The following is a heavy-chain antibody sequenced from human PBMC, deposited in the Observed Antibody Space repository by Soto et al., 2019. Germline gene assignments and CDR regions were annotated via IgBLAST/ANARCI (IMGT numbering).Heavy chain of an antibody. CDR1: GFTFSSYS. V-gene: IGHV3-21*01. CDR3: ATAGNYRFDN. CDR2: VSGSSGYI. J-gene: IGHJ4*02. D-gene: IGHD1-1*01. Sequence: LRLSCAASGFTFSSYSMNWVRQAPGKGLEWVSSVSGSSGYIDYADSVKGRFTISRDNAKNTLYLQMNILRVEDTAVYFCATAGNYRFDNWGLGTLVTVSS.